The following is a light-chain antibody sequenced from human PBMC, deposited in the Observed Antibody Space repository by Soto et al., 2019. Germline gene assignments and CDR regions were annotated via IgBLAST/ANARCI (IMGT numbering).Light chain of an antibody. CDR3: QQYGASPIT. CDR1: QSVSDNN. CDR2: GAF. Sequence: EIVLTQSPGTLSLSPGERAILSCRASQSVSDNNLAWSQQKPGQAPRLLMYGAFFRVTGVPDRFSGSASGVDFTLTISRLEPEDCAVYFCQQYGASPITFGPGTKVDT. J-gene: IGKJ3*01. V-gene: IGKV3-20*01.